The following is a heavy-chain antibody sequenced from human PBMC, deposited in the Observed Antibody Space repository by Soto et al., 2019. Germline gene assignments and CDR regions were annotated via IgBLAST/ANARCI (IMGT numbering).Heavy chain of an antibody. CDR2: IYYSGST. Sequence: SETLSLTCTVSGGSISSGGYYWSWIRQHPGKGLEWIGYIYYSGSTYYNPSLKSRVTISVDTSKNQFSLKLSSVTAADTAVYYCARDGVEQQLGWNWFDPWGQGTLVTVS. CDR1: GGSISSGGYY. CDR3: ARDGVEQQLGWNWFDP. J-gene: IGHJ5*02. D-gene: IGHD6-13*01. V-gene: IGHV4-31*03.